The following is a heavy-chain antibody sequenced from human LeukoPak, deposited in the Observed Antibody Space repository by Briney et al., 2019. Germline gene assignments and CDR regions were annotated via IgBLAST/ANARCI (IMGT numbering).Heavy chain of an antibody. V-gene: IGHV4-39*07. CDR3: ARGLFGVVTPPGY. CDR2: IYYSGST. CDR1: GGSFSSYY. Sequence: SETLSLTCAVYGGSFSSYYWGWIRQPPGKGLEWIGSIYYSGSTYYNPSLKSRVTISVDTSKNQFSLKLSSVTAADTAVYYCARGLFGVVTPPGYWGQGTLVTVPS. J-gene: IGHJ4*02. D-gene: IGHD3-3*01.